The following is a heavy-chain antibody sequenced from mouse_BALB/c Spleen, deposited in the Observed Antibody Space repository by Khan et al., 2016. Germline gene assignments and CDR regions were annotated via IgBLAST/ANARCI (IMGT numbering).Heavy chain of an antibody. D-gene: IGHD2-2*01. CDR1: GYSFTSYY. CDR3: TRHGYVAWFTY. Sequence: LQQSGPELMKPGASVKISCKASGYSFTSYYIHWVKQSHGKSLEWIGYVDPFSSGTTYNQKFKGKATLTVDESSSTAYIHFSNLTSEDSAVYYCTRHGYVAWFTYWGQGTLVTVSA. V-gene: IGHV1S135*01. CDR2: VDPFSSGT. J-gene: IGHJ3*01.